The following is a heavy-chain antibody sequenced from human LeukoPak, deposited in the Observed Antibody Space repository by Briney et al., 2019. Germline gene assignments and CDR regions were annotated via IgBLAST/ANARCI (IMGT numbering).Heavy chain of an antibody. CDR1: GYTFTSYA. J-gene: IGHJ5*02. Sequence: ASVKVSCKASGYTFTSYAMHWVRQAPGQGLEWMGWISAYNGNTNYAQKLQGRVTMTTDTSTSTAYMELRSLRSDDTAVYYCARDLRSSGWYVNWFDPWGQGTLVTVSS. CDR2: ISAYNGNT. V-gene: IGHV1-18*01. CDR3: ARDLRSSGWYVNWFDP. D-gene: IGHD6-19*01.